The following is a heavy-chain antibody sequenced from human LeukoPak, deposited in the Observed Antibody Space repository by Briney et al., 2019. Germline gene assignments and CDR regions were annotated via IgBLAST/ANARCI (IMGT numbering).Heavy chain of an antibody. V-gene: IGHV1-46*01. CDR2: INPSGGST. CDR1: GYTFTNNY. J-gene: IGHJ6*02. CDR3: AREPADQYYYGMDV. Sequence: ASVKVSCKASGYTFTNNYLHWVRQAPGQGLEWMGIINPSGGSTSYAQKFQGRVTMTRDTSTSTVYMELSSLRSEDTAVYYCAREPADQYYYGMDVWGQGTTVTVSS.